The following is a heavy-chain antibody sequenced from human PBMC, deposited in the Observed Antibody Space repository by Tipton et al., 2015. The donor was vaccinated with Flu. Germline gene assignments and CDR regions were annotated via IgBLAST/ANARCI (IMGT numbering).Heavy chain of an antibody. J-gene: IGHJ4*02. CDR3: ARLSYYDVDLKNFYFDY. V-gene: IGHV4-61*01. D-gene: IGHD3-10*02. Sequence: TLSLTCTVSGGSVNSGFYYWSWIRRPPGKALEWIGYIHYSGTTNYNPSLKSRVTISVDTSKTQLSLKLRSVTAADTAVYYCARLSYYDVDLKNFYFDYWGQGALVTVSS. CDR2: IHYSGTT. CDR1: GGSVNSGFYY.